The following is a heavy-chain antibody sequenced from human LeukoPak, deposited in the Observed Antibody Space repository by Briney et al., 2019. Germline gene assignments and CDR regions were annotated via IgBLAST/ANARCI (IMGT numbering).Heavy chain of an antibody. CDR2: ISSSSSYI. CDR1: GFTFSSYS. CDR3: AKGGASVTRYVDY. Sequence: GGSLRLSCAASGFTFSSYSMNWVRQAPGKGLEWVSSISSSSSYIYYADSVKGRFTISRDNAKNSLYLQMNSLRPEDTAVYYCAKGGASVTRYVDYWGQGTLVTVSS. D-gene: IGHD4-17*01. V-gene: IGHV3-21*01. J-gene: IGHJ4*02.